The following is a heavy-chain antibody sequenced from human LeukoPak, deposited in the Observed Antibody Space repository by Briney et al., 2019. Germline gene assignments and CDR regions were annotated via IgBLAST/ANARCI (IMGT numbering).Heavy chain of an antibody. CDR2: INHSGTT. CDR1: GEFFSGYY. J-gene: IGHJ4*02. D-gene: IGHD3-10*01. V-gene: IGHV4-34*01. Sequence: PSETLSLTCGVHGEFFSGYYWSWIRQPPGKGLEWIGDINHSGTTNYNPSLKSRVTISIDTSKNQFSLRVNSVPAADTAVYFCARLPLGAFGEVLNFDYWGQGSLVTVSS. CDR3: ARLPLGAFGEVLNFDY.